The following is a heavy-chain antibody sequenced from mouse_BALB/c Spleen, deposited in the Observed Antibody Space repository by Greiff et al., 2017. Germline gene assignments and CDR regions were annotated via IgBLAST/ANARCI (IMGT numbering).Heavy chain of an antibody. V-gene: IGHV3-8*02. CDR1: GDSITSGY. CDR3: ARYMYDGYYYAMDY. CDR2: ISYSGST. D-gene: IGHD2-3*01. Sequence: EVQVVESGPRLVKPSQTLSLTCSVTGDSITSGYWNWIRKFPGNKLEYMGYISYSGSTYYNPSLKSRISITRDTSKNQYYLQLNSVTTEDTATYYCARYMYDGYYYAMDYWGQGTSVTVSS. J-gene: IGHJ4*01.